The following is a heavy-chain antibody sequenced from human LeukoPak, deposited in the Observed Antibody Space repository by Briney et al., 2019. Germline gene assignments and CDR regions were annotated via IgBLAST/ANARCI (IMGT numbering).Heavy chain of an antibody. D-gene: IGHD5-12*01. Sequence: ASVKVSCKASGYTFTSYDINWVRQATGQGLEWMGWMNPNSGNTGYAQKLQGRVTMTRNTSISTAYMELSSLRSEDTAVYYCARWSLRRDGYNYAYDYWGQGTLVTVSS. CDR1: GYTFTSYD. CDR3: ARWSLRRDGYNYAYDY. J-gene: IGHJ4*02. V-gene: IGHV1-8*01. CDR2: MNPNSGNT.